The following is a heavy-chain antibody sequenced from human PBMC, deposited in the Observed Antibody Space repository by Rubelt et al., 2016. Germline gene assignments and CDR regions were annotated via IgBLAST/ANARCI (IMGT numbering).Heavy chain of an antibody. Sequence: QVQLQQWGAGLLKPSETLSLTCAVYGGSFSGYYWSWIRQPPGKGLEWIGEINHSGSTIYNPSLTSRVTISGDTSKNQFYLKLSSMTAADTAVDYCARDKNWESDYYYAMDVWGQGTTVTVSS. J-gene: IGHJ6*02. D-gene: IGHD7-27*01. CDR2: INHSGST. V-gene: IGHV4-34*01. CDR3: ARDKNWESDYYYAMDV. CDR1: GGSFSGYY.